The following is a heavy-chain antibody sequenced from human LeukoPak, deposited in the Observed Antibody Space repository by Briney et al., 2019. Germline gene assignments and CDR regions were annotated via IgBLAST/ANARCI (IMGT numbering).Heavy chain of an antibody. CDR2: ISGSGGST. Sequence: GGSLRLSCAASGFTFSSYAMSWVRQAPGKGLECVSAISGSGGSTYYADSVKGRFTISRDNSKNTLYLQMNSMRAEDTAVYYCASIVVVVAAPFDYWGQGTLVTVSS. CDR3: ASIVVVVAAPFDY. J-gene: IGHJ4*02. V-gene: IGHV3-23*01. CDR1: GFTFSSYA. D-gene: IGHD2-15*01.